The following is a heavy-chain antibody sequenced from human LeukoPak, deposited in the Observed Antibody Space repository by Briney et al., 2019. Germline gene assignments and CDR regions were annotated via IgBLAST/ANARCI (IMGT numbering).Heavy chain of an antibody. J-gene: IGHJ4*02. Sequence: ASVKVSSKASGGTFSSYAISWVRQAPGQGLEWMGGIIPIFGTANYAQKFQGRVTITADESTSTAYMELSSLRSEDTAVYYCARDQSPYYYDSSGYYDYWGQGTLVTVSS. CDR2: IIPIFGTA. D-gene: IGHD3-22*01. CDR1: GGTFSSYA. V-gene: IGHV1-69*13. CDR3: ARDQSPYYYDSSGYYDY.